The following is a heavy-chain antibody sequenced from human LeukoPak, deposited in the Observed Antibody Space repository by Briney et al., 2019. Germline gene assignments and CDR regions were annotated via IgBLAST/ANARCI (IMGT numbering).Heavy chain of an antibody. J-gene: IGHJ4*02. CDR2: MNPNSGNT. CDR3: ARTGYCSGGSCYRDFDY. D-gene: IGHD2-15*01. V-gene: IGHV1-8*01. CDR1: GYTFTSYD. Sequence: ASVKVSCKASGYTFTSYDINWVRQATGQGLEWMGWMNPNSGNTGYAQKFQGRVTMTRNTSISTAYMELSSLRSEDTAVYYCARTGYCSGGSCYRDFDYWGQGTLVTVSS.